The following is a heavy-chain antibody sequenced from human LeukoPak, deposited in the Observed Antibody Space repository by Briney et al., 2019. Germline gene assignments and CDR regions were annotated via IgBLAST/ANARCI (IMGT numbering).Heavy chain of an antibody. V-gene: IGHV1-2*02. CDR3: ARVPYKYCSSTSCYKGAFDI. CDR1: GYTFTGYY. CDR2: INPNSGGT. D-gene: IGHD2-2*02. Sequence: ASVKVSCKASGYTFTGYYIHWVRQAPGQGLEWMGWINPNSGGTNYAQKFQGRVTMTRDTSISTAYMELSRLRSDDKAVYYCARVPYKYCSSTSCYKGAFDIWGQGTMVTVSS. J-gene: IGHJ3*02.